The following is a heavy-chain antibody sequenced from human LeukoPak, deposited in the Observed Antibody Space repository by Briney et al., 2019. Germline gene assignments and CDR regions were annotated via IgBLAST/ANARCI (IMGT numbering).Heavy chain of an antibody. Sequence: RSGGSLRLSCAASGFTFSSYAMSWVRQAPGKGLEWVSSISSSSSYIYYADSVKGRFTISRDNAKNSLYLQMNSLRAEDTAVYYCARGPYTNGHYFDYWGQGTLATVSS. J-gene: IGHJ4*02. CDR1: GFTFSSYA. CDR2: ISSSSSYI. D-gene: IGHD6-19*01. V-gene: IGHV3-21*01. CDR3: ARGPYTNGHYFDY.